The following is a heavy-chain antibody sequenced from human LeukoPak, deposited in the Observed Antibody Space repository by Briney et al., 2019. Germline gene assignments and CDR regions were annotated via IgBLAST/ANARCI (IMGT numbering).Heavy chain of an antibody. CDR3: AKDANTAMDLAFDI. J-gene: IGHJ3*02. Sequence: GGSLRLSCTASRFTFSSYGMHWVRQAPGKGLEWVAVISYDGSNKYYADSVKGRFTISRDNSKNTLYLQMNSLRAEDTAVYYCAKDANTAMDLAFDIWGQGTMVTVSS. CDR1: RFTFSSYG. CDR2: ISYDGSNK. V-gene: IGHV3-30*18. D-gene: IGHD5-18*01.